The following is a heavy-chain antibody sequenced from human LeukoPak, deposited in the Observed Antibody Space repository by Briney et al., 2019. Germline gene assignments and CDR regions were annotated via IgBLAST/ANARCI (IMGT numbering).Heavy chain of an antibody. CDR1: GFTFSSYS. D-gene: IGHD3-22*01. CDR3: ARDPRGPTTYDSSAWDSLDY. J-gene: IGHJ4*02. Sequence: PGGSLRLSCAASGFTFSSYSMHWVRQAPGKGLEWLAVILYDGSMQYYAESMKGRLTISRDNSRNTVYMQMSSLRTEDTAVYYCARDPRGPTTYDSSAWDSLDYWGQGTLVTVSS. V-gene: IGHV3-30*03. CDR2: ILYDGSMQ.